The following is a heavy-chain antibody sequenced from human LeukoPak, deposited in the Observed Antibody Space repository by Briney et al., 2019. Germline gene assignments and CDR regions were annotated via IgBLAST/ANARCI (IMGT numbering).Heavy chain of an antibody. Sequence: GGSLRLSCAASGFTFSTFAMSWVRQAPGKGLDRVSVMSGSGGSGTYYADSVKGRFTISRDNSKNTLYLQMNSLRAEDTAVYYCAPIAIRSGYWGQGTLVTVSS. CDR3: APIAIRSGY. CDR2: MSGSGGSGT. V-gene: IGHV3-23*01. J-gene: IGHJ4*02. CDR1: GFTFSTFA. D-gene: IGHD3-9*01.